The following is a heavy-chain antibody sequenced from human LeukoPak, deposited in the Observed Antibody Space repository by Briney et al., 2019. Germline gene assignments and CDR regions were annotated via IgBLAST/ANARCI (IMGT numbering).Heavy chain of an antibody. CDR3: ARRAQGYYDSSGYLNWFDP. V-gene: IGHV4-61*05. D-gene: IGHD3-22*01. J-gene: IGHJ5*02. CDR1: GGSISSSNYY. CDR2: IYYSGST. Sequence: SETLSLTCTVSGGSISSSNYYWGWIRQPPGKELEWIGYIYYSGSTNYNPSLKSRVTISVDTSKNQFSLKLSSVTAADTAVYYCARRAQGYYDSSGYLNWFDPWGQGTLVTVSS.